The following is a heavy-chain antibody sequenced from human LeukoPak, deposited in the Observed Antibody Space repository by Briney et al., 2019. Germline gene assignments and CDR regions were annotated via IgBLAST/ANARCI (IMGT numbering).Heavy chain of an antibody. V-gene: IGHV4-59*08. D-gene: IGHD3-10*01. Sequence: SETLPLTCTASGGSISSYYWSWIRQPPGKRLGCTGYIYHSGGPNYNPSLKSRVTIPVATSKNQFSLKLSSVTAADTAVYYCARGLSQTPYYYGSGSYSHWGQGTLVTVSS. CDR1: GGSISSYY. CDR2: IYHSGGP. CDR3: ARGLSQTPYYYGSGSYSH. J-gene: IGHJ4*02.